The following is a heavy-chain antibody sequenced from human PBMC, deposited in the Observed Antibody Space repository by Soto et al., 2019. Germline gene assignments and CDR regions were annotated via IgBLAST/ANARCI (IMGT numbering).Heavy chain of an antibody. J-gene: IGHJ4*02. Sequence: PSETLSLTCTVSGGSISSSSFHWGWIRQPPGKGLEWIGSIYYSGSTYYSPSLKSRVTISVDTSKNQFSLKLSSVTAADTAVYYCARQPGYYYVLTGYSTYYFDYWGKGTPVTVSS. CDR1: GGSISSSSFH. D-gene: IGHD3-9*01. CDR2: IYYSGST. CDR3: ARQPGYYYVLTGYSTYYFDY. V-gene: IGHV4-39*07.